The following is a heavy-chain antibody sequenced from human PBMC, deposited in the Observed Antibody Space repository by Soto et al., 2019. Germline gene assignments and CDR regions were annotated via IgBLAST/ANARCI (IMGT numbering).Heavy chain of an antibody. V-gene: IGHV1-18*01. CDR3: AKSPRGEMATD. D-gene: IGHD2-21*01. CDR1: GYTFINYH. J-gene: IGHJ4*02. CDR2: INTYNGMT. Sequence: QVQLVQSGGEVKKPGASVTVSCKASGYTFINYHITWVRQAPGQGLEWMAWINTYNGMTDYAQRFQGRVTMTRYTSTSTAFMELRNLESDDPAVYFCAKSPRGEMATDWGQGTLVIVSS.